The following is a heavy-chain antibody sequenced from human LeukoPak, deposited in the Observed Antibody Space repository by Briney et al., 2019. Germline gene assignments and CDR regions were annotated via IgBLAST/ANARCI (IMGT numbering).Heavy chain of an antibody. V-gene: IGHV4-34*01. CDR3: ARGGRGPSTNDY. CDR2: INHSGST. CDR1: GGSFSGYY. Sequence: SETLSLTCAVYGGSFSGYYWSWIRQPPGKGPEWIGEINHSGSTNYNPSLKSRVTISVDTSKNQFSLKLSSVTAADTAVYYCARGGRGPSTNDYWGQGTLVTVSS. J-gene: IGHJ4*02. D-gene: IGHD3-10*01.